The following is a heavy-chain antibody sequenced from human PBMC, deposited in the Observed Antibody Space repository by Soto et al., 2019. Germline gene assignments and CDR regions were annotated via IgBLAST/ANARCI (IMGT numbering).Heavy chain of an antibody. V-gene: IGHV3-23*01. CDR1: GFVFSDYA. CDR3: ASVPIWCGSSSCYTEGFDS. D-gene: IGHD2-2*01. Sequence: EVQRLDSGGGWVQPGGSMRLSCVASGFVFSDYAMSWVRQAPGKGLEWFSAISAGGSDTYYADSVKGRFTVSRVNSKNTLYLQMNTLRAEDTAIYYCASVPIWCGSSSCYTEGFDSWGQGALVTGSS. J-gene: IGHJ4*02. CDR2: ISAGGSDT.